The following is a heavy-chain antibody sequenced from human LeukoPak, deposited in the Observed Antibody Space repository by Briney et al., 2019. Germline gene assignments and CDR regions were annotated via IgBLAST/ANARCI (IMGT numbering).Heavy chain of an antibody. D-gene: IGHD3-22*01. CDR1: GGSFSGYY. CDR2: INHSGST. J-gene: IGHJ4*02. CDR3: ARSPYHYDSSGYYTYFDY. Sequence: SETLSLTCAVYGGSFSGYYWSWIRQPPGKGLEWIGEINHSGSTNYNPSLKSRVTISVDTSKNQFSLKLSSVTAADTAVYYCARSPYHYDSSGYYTYFDYWGQGTLVTVSS. V-gene: IGHV4-34*01.